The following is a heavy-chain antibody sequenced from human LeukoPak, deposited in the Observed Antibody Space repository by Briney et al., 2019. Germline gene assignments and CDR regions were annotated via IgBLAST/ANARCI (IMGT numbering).Heavy chain of an antibody. J-gene: IGHJ4*02. CDR2: ISSSGKNI. CDR3: ARDPTSGSHPHFDF. D-gene: IGHD1-26*01. CDR1: GFTFSDYS. Sequence: GGSLRLSCAASGFTFSDYSINWVRQAPRKGLEWVSSISSSGKNIFYADSVKGRFTISRDNANNSLFLQMNSLRGEDTAVYYCARDPTSGSHPHFDFWGQGILVTVSS. V-gene: IGHV3-21*01.